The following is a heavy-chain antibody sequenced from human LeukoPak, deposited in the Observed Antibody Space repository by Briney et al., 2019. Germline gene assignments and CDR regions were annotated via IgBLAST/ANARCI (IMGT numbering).Heavy chain of an antibody. Sequence: SETLSLTCTVSGGSISSYYWSWIRQPAGKGLEWIGRIYITGSTNYNPSLKSRITMSMDTSKNQLSLKLGSVTAADTAIYYCATHASPSATDYWGQGTLVTVSS. CDR1: GGSISSYY. CDR2: IYITGST. V-gene: IGHV4-4*07. J-gene: IGHJ4*02. CDR3: ATHASPSATDY. D-gene: IGHD6-19*01.